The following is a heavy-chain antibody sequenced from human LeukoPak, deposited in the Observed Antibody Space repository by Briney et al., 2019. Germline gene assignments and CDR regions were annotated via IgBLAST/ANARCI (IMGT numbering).Heavy chain of an antibody. V-gene: IGHV3-15*07. Sequence: GGSLRLSCAASGFNFHNDWMNWVRQAPGKGLEWVGRIKSEIDGGTTDYAAPVKGRFTISRDDSENTVYLQMNSLRAEDTAVYYCAKDYRWLVPRAGYFDYWGQGTLVTVSS. CDR3: AKDYRWLVPRAGYFDY. J-gene: IGHJ4*02. D-gene: IGHD6-19*01. CDR2: IKSEIDGGTT. CDR1: GFNFHNDW.